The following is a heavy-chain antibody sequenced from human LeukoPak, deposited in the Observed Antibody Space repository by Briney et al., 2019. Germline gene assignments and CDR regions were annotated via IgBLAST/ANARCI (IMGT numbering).Heavy chain of an antibody. CDR2: IWYDGSNK. J-gene: IGHJ4*02. V-gene: IGHV3-33*06. CDR1: GFTFSSYG. CDR3: AKDLWSGYSYGYLDY. Sequence: GGSLRLSCAASGFTFSSYGMHWVRQAPGKGLEWVAVIWYDGSNKYYADSVKGRFTISRDNSKNTLYLQMNSLRAEDTAVYYCAKDLWSGYSYGYLDYGGQGILVTVSS. D-gene: IGHD5-18*01.